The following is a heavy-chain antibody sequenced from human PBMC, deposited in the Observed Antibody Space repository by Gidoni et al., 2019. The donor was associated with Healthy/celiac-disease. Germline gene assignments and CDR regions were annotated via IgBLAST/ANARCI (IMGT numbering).Heavy chain of an antibody. CDR1: GFTFSSYA. CDR2: ISVSGGST. D-gene: IGHD1-26*01. V-gene: IGHV3-23*01. Sequence: EVQLLESGGGSVQPGGSLRLSCAASGFTFSSYAMSWVRQAPGKGLEWVSAISVSGGSTYYADSVKGRFTISRDNSKNTLYLQMNSLRAEDTAVYYCAGTVNSGSYAVGFDYWGQGTLVTVSS. CDR3: AGTVNSGSYAVGFDY. J-gene: IGHJ4*02.